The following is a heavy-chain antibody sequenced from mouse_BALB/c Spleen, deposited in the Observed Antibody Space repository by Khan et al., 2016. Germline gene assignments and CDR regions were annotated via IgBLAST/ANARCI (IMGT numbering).Heavy chain of an antibody. V-gene: IGHV3-2*02. CDR3: ARSGELGRH. J-gene: IGHJ4*01. CDR1: GYSITSDYA. Sequence: EVQLQESGPGLVKPSQSLSLTCTVTGYSITSDYAWNWIRQFPGNKLEWMGNISYSGSTNYNPSLKSRISITRDTSKNQFFLQLNSVTTEDTATYYSARSGELGRHWGQGTSVTVSS. CDR2: ISYSGST. D-gene: IGHD4-1*01.